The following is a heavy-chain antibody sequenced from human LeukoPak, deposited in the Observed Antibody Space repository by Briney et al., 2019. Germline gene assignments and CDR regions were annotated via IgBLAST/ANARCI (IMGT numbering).Heavy chain of an antibody. D-gene: IGHD2-2*01. V-gene: IGHV3-23*01. CDR3: AIDLGYCSSTSCYQYFQH. J-gene: IGHJ1*01. CDR2: ISGSGGST. CDR1: GFTFSSYA. Sequence: GGSLRLSCAASGFTFSSYAMSWVRQAPGKGLEWVSAISGSGGSTYYADSVKGRFTISRDNSKNTLYLQMNSLRAEDTAVYYCAIDLGYCSSTSCYQYFQHWGQGTLVTVSS.